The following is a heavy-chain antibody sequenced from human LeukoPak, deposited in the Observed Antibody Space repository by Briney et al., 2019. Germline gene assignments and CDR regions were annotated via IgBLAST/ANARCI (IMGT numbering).Heavy chain of an antibody. J-gene: IGHJ4*02. CDR2: INHSGST. Sequence: SETLSLTCAVYGGSFSGYYWSWIRQPPGKGLEWIGEINHSGSTNYNPSLKSRVTISVDTSKNQFSLKLSSVTAADTAVYYCARLYYYGSGSFDYWGQGTLVTVST. V-gene: IGHV4-34*01. D-gene: IGHD3-10*01. CDR3: ARLYYYGSGSFDY. CDR1: GGSFSGYY.